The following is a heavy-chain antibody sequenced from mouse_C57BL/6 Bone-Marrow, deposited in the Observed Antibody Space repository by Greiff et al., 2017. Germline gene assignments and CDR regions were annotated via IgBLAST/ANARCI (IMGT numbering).Heavy chain of an antibody. CDR2: IYPGGGYT. J-gene: IGHJ1*03. Sequence: QVQLQQSGAELVRPGTSVKMSCKASGYTFTNYWIGWAKQRPGHGLEWIGDIYPGGGYTNYNEKFKGKATLTADKSSSTAYMQFSSLTSEDSAIYYFARKTRGVYWYFGVWGTGTTVTVSS. CDR3: ARKTRGVYWYFGV. CDR1: GYTFTNYW. V-gene: IGHV1-63*01. D-gene: IGHD3-2*01.